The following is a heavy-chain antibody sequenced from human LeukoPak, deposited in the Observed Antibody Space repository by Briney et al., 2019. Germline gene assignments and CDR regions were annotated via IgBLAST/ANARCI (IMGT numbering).Heavy chain of an antibody. CDR3: AKAGVADAYYYYSMDV. CDR2: ISNNGGYT. V-gene: IGHV3-23*01. CDR1: GFTFSSSA. D-gene: IGHD5-12*01. Sequence: PGGSLRLSCAASGFTFSSSAMSWVRQAPGKGLEWVSAISNNGGYTYYADSVQGRFTISRDNSKSTLCLQMNSLRAEDTAVYYCAKAGVADAYYYYSMDVWGQGTTVTVSS. J-gene: IGHJ6*02.